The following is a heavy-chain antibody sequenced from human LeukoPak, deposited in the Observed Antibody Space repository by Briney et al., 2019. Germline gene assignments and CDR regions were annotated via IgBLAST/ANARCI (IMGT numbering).Heavy chain of an antibody. J-gene: IGHJ4*02. CDR2: IIQDGSAQ. Sequence: PGGSLRLSCAASGFTFSSSWMSWVRQAPGKGLEWVANIIQDGSAQYYVDSVKGRFTIPRDNADNSLYLQINSLRAEDTAVYYCAIDLFSCSSTSCYVYWGRGTLVTVSS. V-gene: IGHV3-7*01. CDR1: GFTFSSSW. D-gene: IGHD2-2*01. CDR3: AIDLFSCSSTSCYVY.